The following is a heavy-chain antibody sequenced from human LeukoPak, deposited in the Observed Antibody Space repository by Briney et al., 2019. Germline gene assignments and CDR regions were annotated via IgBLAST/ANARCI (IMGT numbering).Heavy chain of an antibody. Sequence: GASVKVSCKASGGTFSSYAISWVRQAPAQGLERMGRIIPILGIANYAQKFQGRVTISADKSTSTAYMELSSLRSEDTAVYYCARTPTRYYYYYMDVWGKGTTVTVSS. CDR1: GGTFSSYA. CDR2: IIPILGIA. CDR3: ARTPTRYYYYYMDV. V-gene: IGHV1-69*04. D-gene: IGHD5-24*01. J-gene: IGHJ6*03.